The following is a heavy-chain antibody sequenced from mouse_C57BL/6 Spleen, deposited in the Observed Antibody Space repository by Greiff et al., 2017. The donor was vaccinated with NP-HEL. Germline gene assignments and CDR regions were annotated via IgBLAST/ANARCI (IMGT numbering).Heavy chain of an antibody. CDR3: ARRGQHKHYFDD. J-gene: IGHJ2*01. D-gene: IGHD6-1*01. Sequence: QVQLQQPGAELVMPGASVKLSCKASGYTFTSYWMHWVKQRPGQGLEWIGEIDPSDSYTNYNQKFKGKSTLTVDKSSSTAYMQLSSLTSEDSAVYYCARRGQHKHYFDDWGKGTTLTVSS. V-gene: IGHV1-69*01. CDR2: IDPSDSYT. CDR1: GYTFTSYW.